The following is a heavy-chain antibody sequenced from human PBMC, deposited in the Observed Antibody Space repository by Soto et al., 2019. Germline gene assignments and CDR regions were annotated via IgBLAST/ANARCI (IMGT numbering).Heavy chain of an antibody. D-gene: IGHD2-2*02. J-gene: IGHJ3*02. CDR3: ARRTSYCSSTSCYINAFDI. CDR2: IYYSGST. CDR1: GGSISSGDYY. V-gene: IGHV4-30-4*01. Sequence: SETLSLTCTVSGGSISSGDYYWSWIRQPPGKGLEWIGHIYYSGSTYYNPSLKSRVTISVDTSKNQFSLKLSSVTAADTAVYYCARRTSYCSSTSCYINAFDIWGQGTMVTVSS.